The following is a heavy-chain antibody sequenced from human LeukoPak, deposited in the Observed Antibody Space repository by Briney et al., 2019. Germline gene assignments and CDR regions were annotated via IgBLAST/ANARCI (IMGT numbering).Heavy chain of an antibody. Sequence: GASVKVSCKVSGYTLTELSMHWVRQAPGKGLEWMGGFDPEDGETIYAQKFQGRVTMTEDTSTDTAYMELSSPTSEDTAVYYCARNPYGTGQFDPWGQGILVTVSS. CDR3: ARNPYGTGQFDP. D-gene: IGHD2-8*02. V-gene: IGHV1-24*01. CDR2: FDPEDGET. CDR1: GYTLTELS. J-gene: IGHJ5*02.